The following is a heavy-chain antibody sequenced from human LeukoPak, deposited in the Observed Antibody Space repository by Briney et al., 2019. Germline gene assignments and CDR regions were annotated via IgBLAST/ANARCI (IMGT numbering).Heavy chain of an antibody. CDR3: ARDPGGITMVRGILDP. D-gene: IGHD3-10*01. CDR1: GYTFTSYY. J-gene: IGHJ5*02. V-gene: IGHV1-46*01. CDR2: INPSGGST. Sequence: ASVKVSCKASGYTFTSYYMHWVRQAPGQGLEWMGIINPSGGSTSYAQKFQGRVTMTRDTSTSTVYMELSSLRSEDTAVYYCARDPGGITMVRGILDPWGQGTLVTVSS.